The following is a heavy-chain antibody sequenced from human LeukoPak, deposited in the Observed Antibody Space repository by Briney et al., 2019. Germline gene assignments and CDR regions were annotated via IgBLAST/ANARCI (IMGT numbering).Heavy chain of an antibody. J-gene: IGHJ3*02. V-gene: IGHV3-33*08. CDR3: AREGYYTGAFDI. CDR2: IWYDGSNK. CDR1: GFTFSSYA. D-gene: IGHD3-22*01. Sequence: GGSLRLSCAASGFTFSSYAMSWVRQAPGKGLEWVAVIWYDGSNKYYADSVKGRFTISRDNSKNTLYLQMNSLRAEDTAVYYCAREGYYTGAFDIWGQGTMVTVSS.